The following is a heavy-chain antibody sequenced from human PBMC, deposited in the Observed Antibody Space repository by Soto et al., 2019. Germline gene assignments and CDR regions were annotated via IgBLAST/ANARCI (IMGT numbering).Heavy chain of an antibody. CDR2: IIPYIGNT. Sequence: GASVKVSCKASGYTFTSYGISWVRQAPGQGLEWMGGIIPYIGNTNYAQKLQGRVTITADESTSTAYMELSSLRSDDTAVYYCARDPTAAGDYYYYGMDVWGQGTKVTVSS. CDR1: GYTFTSYG. J-gene: IGHJ6*02. CDR3: ARDPTAAGDYYYYGMDV. V-gene: IGHV1-18*01. D-gene: IGHD6-13*01.